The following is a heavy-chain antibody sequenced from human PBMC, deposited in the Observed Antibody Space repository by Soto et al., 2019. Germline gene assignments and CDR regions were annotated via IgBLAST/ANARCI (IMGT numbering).Heavy chain of an antibody. D-gene: IGHD3-22*01. CDR3: AKSPGMYYDDGSGYYHYDY. Sequence: AQGKGLEWVSAISGSGVSTYYADSVKGRFTISRDNSKNTLYLQMNSLRAEDTAVYYCAKSPGMYYDDGSGYYHYDYWCQGTLVTDSA. V-gene: IGHV3-23*01. CDR2: ISGSGVST. J-gene: IGHJ4*02.